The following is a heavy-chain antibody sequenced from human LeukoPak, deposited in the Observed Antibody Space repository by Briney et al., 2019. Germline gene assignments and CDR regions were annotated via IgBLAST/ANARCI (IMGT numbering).Heavy chain of an antibody. Sequence: ASVKVSCKASGYTFTSYYMHWARQAPGQGLEWMGRINPNSGGTNYAQKFQGRVTMTRDTSISTAYMELSRLRSDDTAVYYCARGNSYGQVDFDYWGQGTLVTVSS. D-gene: IGHD5-18*01. CDR3: ARGNSYGQVDFDY. V-gene: IGHV1-2*06. CDR1: GYTFTSYY. J-gene: IGHJ4*02. CDR2: INPNSGGT.